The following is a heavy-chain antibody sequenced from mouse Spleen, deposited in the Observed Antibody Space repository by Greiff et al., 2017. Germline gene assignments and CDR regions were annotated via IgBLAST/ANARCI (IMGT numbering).Heavy chain of an antibody. Sequence: EVQRVESGGGLVKPGGSLKLSCAASGFTFSSYAMSWVRQTPEKRLEWVATISSGGSYTYYPDSVKGRFTISRDNAKNTLYLQMSSLRSEDAAMYYCARHLLRPQGFAYWGQGTLVTVSA. CDR3: ARHLLRPQGFAY. J-gene: IGHJ3*01. CDR2: ISSGGSYT. D-gene: IGHD1-2*01. CDR1: GFTFSSYA. V-gene: IGHV5-9-3*01.